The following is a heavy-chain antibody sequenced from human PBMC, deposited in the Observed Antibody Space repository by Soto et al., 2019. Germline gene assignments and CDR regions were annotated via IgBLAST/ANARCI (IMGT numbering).Heavy chain of an antibody. CDR2: ISGSGGST. CDR3: AKRRERYCSGGSCYHDYYFDY. CDR1: GFTFSSYA. J-gene: IGHJ4*02. Sequence: GGSLRLSCAASGFTFSSYAMSWVRQAPGKGLEWVSAISGSGGSTYYADSVKGRFTISRDNSKNTLYLQMNSLRAEDTAVYYCAKRRERYCSGGSCYHDYYFDYWGQGTLVTVSS. V-gene: IGHV3-23*01. D-gene: IGHD2-15*01.